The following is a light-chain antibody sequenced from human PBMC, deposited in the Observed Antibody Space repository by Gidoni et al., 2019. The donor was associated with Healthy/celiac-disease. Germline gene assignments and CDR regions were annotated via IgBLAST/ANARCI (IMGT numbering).Light chain of an antibody. J-gene: IGKJ2*01. Sequence: DIVMTQSPDSLAVSLSERATINCKSSQSVLYSSNNKNYLAWYQQKPGQPPKLLIDWASNRESGVPDRFSGSGSGTDFTLTISSLQAEDVAVYYCQQYYSTPYTFXQXTKLEIK. CDR1: QSVLYSSNNKNY. V-gene: IGKV4-1*01. CDR2: WAS. CDR3: QQYYSTPYT.